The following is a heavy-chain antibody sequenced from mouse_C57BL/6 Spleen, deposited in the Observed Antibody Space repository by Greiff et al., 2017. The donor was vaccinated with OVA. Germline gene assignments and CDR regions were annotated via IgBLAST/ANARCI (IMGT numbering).Heavy chain of an antibody. CDR3: ARYYGNYGAMDY. CDR2: IYPGDGDT. V-gene: IGHV1-82*01. Sequence: LQESGPELVKPGASVKISCKASGYAFSSSWMNWVKQRPGKGLEWIGRIYPGDGDTNYNGKFKGKATLTADKSSSTAYMQLSSLTSEDSAVYFCARYYGNYGAMDYWGQGTSVTVSS. D-gene: IGHD2-1*01. J-gene: IGHJ4*01. CDR1: GYAFSSSW.